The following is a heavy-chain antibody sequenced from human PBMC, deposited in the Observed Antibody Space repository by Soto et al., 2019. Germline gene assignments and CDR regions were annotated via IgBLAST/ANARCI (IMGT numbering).Heavy chain of an antibody. D-gene: IGHD4-4*01. CDR1: GRSMSSNY. Sequence: PWETLSLTCSASGRSMSSNYWSWIRQSPDKGLGWLGYVFYGGTDYNPSLEGRVSMSVETPKSQFSLELTSVTAADTAVYYCASYRGAFYFDSWGQGIQVTVSS. CDR2: VFYGGT. CDR3: ASYRGAFYFDS. J-gene: IGHJ4*02. V-gene: IGHV4-59*01.